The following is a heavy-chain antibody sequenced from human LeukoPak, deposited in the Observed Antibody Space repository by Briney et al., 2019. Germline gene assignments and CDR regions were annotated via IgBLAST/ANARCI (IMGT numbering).Heavy chain of an antibody. Sequence: ETSETLSLTCTVSGGSVSSGSYYWSWIRQPPGKGLEWIGYIYYSGSTNYNPSLKSRVTISVDTSKNQFSLKLSSVTAADTAVYHCARDGIGGFDYWGQGTLVTVSS. CDR1: GGSVSSGSYY. D-gene: IGHD1-26*01. CDR2: IYYSGST. J-gene: IGHJ4*02. CDR3: ARDGIGGFDY. V-gene: IGHV4-61*01.